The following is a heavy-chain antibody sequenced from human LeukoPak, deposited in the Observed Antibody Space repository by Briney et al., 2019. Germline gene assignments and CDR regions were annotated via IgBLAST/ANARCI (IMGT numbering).Heavy chain of an antibody. CDR3: AKLSRTSGYYIDY. D-gene: IGHD5-12*01. V-gene: IGHV3-23*01. CDR1: GFTFSNYA. J-gene: IGHJ4*02. CDR2: ISGGGVST. Sequence: GGSLRLSCAASGFTFSNYAMSWVRRAPGKGLEWVSGISGGGVSTYYADSVKGRFTISRDNSKNTMYLQMNSLRAEDMAVYYCAKLSRTSGYYIDYWGQGTLVTVSS.